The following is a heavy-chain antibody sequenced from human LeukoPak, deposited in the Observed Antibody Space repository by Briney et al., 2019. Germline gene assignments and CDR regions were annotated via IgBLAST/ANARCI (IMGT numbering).Heavy chain of an antibody. CDR2: INPNSGDT. Sequence: ASVKVSCKASGYTFTGYYIHWVRQAPGQGLEWMGWINPNSGDTIFAQKFQGRVTMARDTSISTVYMDLSRLRSDDTAVYYCAREPNYYDSSGYQEYYYYYMDVWGKGTTVTVSS. CDR1: GYTFTGYY. CDR3: AREPNYYDSSGYQEYYYYYMDV. J-gene: IGHJ6*03. D-gene: IGHD3-22*01. V-gene: IGHV1-2*02.